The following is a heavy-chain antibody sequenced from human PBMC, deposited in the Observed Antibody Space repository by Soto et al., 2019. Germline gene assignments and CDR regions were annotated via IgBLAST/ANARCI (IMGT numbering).Heavy chain of an antibody. CDR1: GGSLGSYY. V-gene: IGHV4-59*01. CDR2: VFYTGRA. D-gene: IGHD4-4*01. Sequence: QVQLQESGPGLVEASETLSLTCTVSGGSLGSYYWSWIRQPPGKGLEWIGYVFYTGRANYNASLQHRVSISLDTSNYHFSLKLSSVTAADTAVYYCARDGDGRMTTTPYYSNGMDVWGPGTTVTVSS. CDR3: ARDGDGRMTTTPYYSNGMDV. J-gene: IGHJ6*02.